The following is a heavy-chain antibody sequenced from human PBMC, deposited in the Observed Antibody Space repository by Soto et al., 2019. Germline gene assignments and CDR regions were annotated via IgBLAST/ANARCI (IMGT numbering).Heavy chain of an antibody. Sequence: SETLSLTCAVSGGSISSGGYSWSWIRQPPGKGLEWIGYIYHSGSTYYNPSLKSRVTISVDRSKNQFSLKLSSVTAADTAVYYCARDMEGYYWYFDLWGRGTLVTVS. J-gene: IGHJ2*01. CDR2: IYHSGST. D-gene: IGHD2-2*01. CDR1: GGSISSGGYS. CDR3: ARDMEGYYWYFDL. V-gene: IGHV4-30-2*01.